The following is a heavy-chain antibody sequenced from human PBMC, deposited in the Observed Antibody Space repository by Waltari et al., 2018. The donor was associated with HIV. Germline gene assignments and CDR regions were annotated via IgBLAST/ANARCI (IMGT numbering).Heavy chain of an antibody. CDR3: ARVDVTYSSGYYFDY. Sequence: VQLVESGGALVQPGGSLRLSWAASGFTFSRYWRHWVPPASGKGLVWVSRINSEGSSTSYADSVKGRFTISRDNAKNTLYLQMNSLRAEDTAVYYCARVDVTYSSGYYFDYWGQGTLVTVSS. CDR2: INSEGSST. V-gene: IGHV3-74*01. J-gene: IGHJ4*02. D-gene: IGHD3-22*01. CDR1: GFTFSRYW.